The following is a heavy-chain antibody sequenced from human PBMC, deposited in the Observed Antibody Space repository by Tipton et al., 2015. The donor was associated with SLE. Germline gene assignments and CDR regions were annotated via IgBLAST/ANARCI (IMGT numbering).Heavy chain of an antibody. V-gene: IGHV3-49*04. J-gene: IGHJ4*02. D-gene: IGHD3-3*01. Sequence: SLRLSCTASGFTFGDYAMSWVRRAPGKGLEWVGFIRSKAYGGTTEYAASVKGRFTISRDDSKSIAYLQMNSLKTEDTAVYYCTRRAFWSGYWGFDYWGQGTLVTVSS. CDR3: TRRAFWSGYWGFDY. CDR2: IRSKAYGGTT. CDR1: GFTFGDYA.